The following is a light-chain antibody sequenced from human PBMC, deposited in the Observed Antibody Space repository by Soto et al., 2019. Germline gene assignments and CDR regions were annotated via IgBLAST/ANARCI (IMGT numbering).Light chain of an antibody. CDR2: EVS. V-gene: IGLV2-8*01. CDR3: SSYAGSTGDVV. CDR1: SSDVGGYNY. Sequence: QSVLTQPPSASGSPGQSVTISCTGTSSDVGGYNYVSWYQQHPGKAPKLMIYEVSKRPSWVPDRFSGSKSGNAASLNVAGLQAEDEDDYYCSSYAGSTGDVVFGGGTKLTVL. J-gene: IGLJ2*01.